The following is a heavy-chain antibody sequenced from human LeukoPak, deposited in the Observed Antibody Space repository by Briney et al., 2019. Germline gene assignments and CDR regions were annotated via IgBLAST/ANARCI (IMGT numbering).Heavy chain of an antibody. CDR2: ISGSGGST. J-gene: IGHJ4*02. V-gene: IGHV3-23*01. CDR1: GFTFSSYA. D-gene: IGHD3-22*01. CDR3: AKDGPVLNYDSSGYYHDY. Sequence: GGSLRLSCAASGFTFSSYAMSWVRQAPGKGLEWVSAISGSGGSTYYADSVKGRFTISRDNSKNTLYLLMNSLRAEDTAVYYCAKDGPVLNYDSSGYYHDYWGQGTLVTVSS.